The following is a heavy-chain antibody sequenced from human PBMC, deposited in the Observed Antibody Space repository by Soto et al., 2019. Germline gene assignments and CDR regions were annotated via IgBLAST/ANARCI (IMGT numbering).Heavy chain of an antibody. CDR1: GYTFTHFY. Sequence: LEQSGAEVKKPGDSVKVSCKASGYTFTHFYITWVRQAPGQGLEWMGAISPHNFNTNFAQKFQGRVTLTTDTSTNTAYMELRSLKSEDTAVYYCSRRKERSGPNYFDYWGLGTLVTVSS. V-gene: IGHV1-18*01. D-gene: IGHD6-25*01. J-gene: IGHJ4*02. CDR3: SRRKERSGPNYFDY. CDR2: ISPHNFNT.